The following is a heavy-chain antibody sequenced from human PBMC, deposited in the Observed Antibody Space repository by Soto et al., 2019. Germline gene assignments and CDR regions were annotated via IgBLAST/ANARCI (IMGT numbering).Heavy chain of an antibody. Sequence: GASVKVSCKASGYTFTSYGISWVRQAPGQGLEWMGWIIPILGIANYAQKFQGRVTMTADKSTSTAYMELSSLRSEDTAVYYCARDSAVAGTDWFDPCGQGTLVTVSS. V-gene: IGHV1-69*10. CDR2: IIPILGIA. J-gene: IGHJ5*02. CDR3: ARDSAVAGTDWFDP. D-gene: IGHD6-19*01. CDR1: GYTFTSYG.